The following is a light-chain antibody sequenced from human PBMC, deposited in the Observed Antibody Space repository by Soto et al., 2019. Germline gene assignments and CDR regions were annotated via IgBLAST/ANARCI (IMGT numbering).Light chain of an antibody. V-gene: IGLV1-40*01. CDR2: GNS. CDR1: SSNIGAGYD. Sequence: QSVLTQPPSVSGAPGQRVTISCTGSSSNIGAGYDVHWYQQLPGTAPKLLIYGNSNRPSCVPDRFSGSKSVTSASLAITGLQAEDESDYYCQSYDSSLSGSVFGGGTKLTVL. J-gene: IGLJ2*01. CDR3: QSYDSSLSGSV.